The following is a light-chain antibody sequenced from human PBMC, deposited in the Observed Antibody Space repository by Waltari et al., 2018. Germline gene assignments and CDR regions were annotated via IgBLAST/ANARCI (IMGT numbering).Light chain of an antibody. V-gene: IGKV2-30*02. Sequence: DVVMTQSPLSLPVTLGQAASISCKSSQSLVHSDGNTHLTWFQQRPGQSPRRLIYRGFNRDSGVPDRCSGSGSGTDVTLKISRVEAEDVGVYYCMQGTHWPYTFGQGTKLDIK. J-gene: IGKJ2*01. CDR3: MQGTHWPYT. CDR1: QSLVHSDGNTH. CDR2: RGF.